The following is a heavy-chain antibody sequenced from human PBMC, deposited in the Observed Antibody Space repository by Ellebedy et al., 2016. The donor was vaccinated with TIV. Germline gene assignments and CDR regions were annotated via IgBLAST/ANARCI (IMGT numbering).Heavy chain of an antibody. V-gene: IGHV3-11*01. J-gene: IGHJ4*02. CDR2: ITSSDGTK. CDR3: ARAGDSSGYFDS. Sequence: GESLKISCTASGFTFSDYCMGWVRRAPGRGLEWLSYITSSDGTKWYAASLRGRFTISRDNAKNSLYLQMNSLRAEDTAVYYCARAGDSSGYFDSWGQGTLVTVSS. D-gene: IGHD3-22*01. CDR1: GFTFSDYC.